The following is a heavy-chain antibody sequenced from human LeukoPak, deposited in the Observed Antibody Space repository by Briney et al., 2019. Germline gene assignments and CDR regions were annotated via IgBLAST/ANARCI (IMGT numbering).Heavy chain of an antibody. Sequence: SETLSLTCTVSGGSISSYYWSWIRQPPGKGLEWIGYIYYSGSTNYNPPLKSRVTISVDKSKNQLSLKLTSVTAADTAVYFCATAVPFQLVHWGQGTLVTVST. CDR3: ATAVPFQLVH. CDR2: IYYSGST. J-gene: IGHJ4*02. V-gene: IGHV4-59*12. D-gene: IGHD6-13*01. CDR1: GGSISSYY.